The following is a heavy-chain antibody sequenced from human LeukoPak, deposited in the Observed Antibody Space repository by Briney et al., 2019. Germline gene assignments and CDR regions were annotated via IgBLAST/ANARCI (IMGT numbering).Heavy chain of an antibody. V-gene: IGHV4-30-4*01. CDR1: GGSISSGDFC. D-gene: IGHD3-16*01. CDR2: IYYSGST. CDR3: ARATLGYYYGMDV. J-gene: IGHJ6*02. Sequence: SETLSLTCTVSGGSISSGDFCCSWIRQPPGKGLEWIGYIYYSGSTYYNPSLKSRVTISVDTSKNQFSLKLSSVTAADAAVYYCARATLGYYYGMDVWGQGTTVTVSS.